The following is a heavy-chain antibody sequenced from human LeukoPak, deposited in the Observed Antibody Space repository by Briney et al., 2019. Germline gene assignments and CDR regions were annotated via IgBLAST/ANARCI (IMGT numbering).Heavy chain of an antibody. Sequence: GGXLRLSCAASGFTFSSYGMHWVRQAPGKGVEWVAFISYDGSNKYYADSVKGGFTISRDNNKKTVYMQMNRLRAEDTAVYFCAKDKDPWKSTSISDFDYWGQGTLVTVSS. CDR1: GFTFSSYG. J-gene: IGHJ4*02. CDR2: ISYDGSNK. CDR3: AKDKDPWKSTSISDFDY. D-gene: IGHD1-1*01. V-gene: IGHV3-30*02.